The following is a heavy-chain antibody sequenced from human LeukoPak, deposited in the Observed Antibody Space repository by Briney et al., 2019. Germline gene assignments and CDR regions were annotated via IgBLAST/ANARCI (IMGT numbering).Heavy chain of an antibody. J-gene: IGHJ3*02. CDR1: GYTFTSYY. CDR3: ARDLEEAYYYDSSGYFPGTFDI. Sequence: ALVKVSCKASGYTFTSYYMHWVRQAPGQGLEWMGIINPSGGSTSYAQKFQGRVTITRDTSTSTVYMELSSLRSEDAAVYYCARDLEEAYYYDSSGYFPGTFDIWGQGTMVTVSS. V-gene: IGHV1-46*01. CDR2: INPSGGST. D-gene: IGHD3-22*01.